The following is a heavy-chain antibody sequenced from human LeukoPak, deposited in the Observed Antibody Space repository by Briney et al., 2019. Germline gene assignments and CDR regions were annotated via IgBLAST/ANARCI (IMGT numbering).Heavy chain of an antibody. J-gene: IGHJ5*02. CDR2: IIPIFGTA. Sequence: GASVKVSCKASGGTFSSYAISWVRQAPGQGLEWMGGIIPIFGTANYAQKFQGRVTITADESTSTAYMELSSLRSEDTAVYYCARDGGWFGDLLWGWFDPWGQGTLVTVSS. D-gene: IGHD3-10*01. CDR1: GGTFSSYA. CDR3: ARDGGWFGDLLWGWFDP. V-gene: IGHV1-69*13.